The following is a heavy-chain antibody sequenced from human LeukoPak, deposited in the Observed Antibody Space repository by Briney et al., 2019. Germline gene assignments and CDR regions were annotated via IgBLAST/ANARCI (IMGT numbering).Heavy chain of an antibody. J-gene: IGHJ4*02. CDR2: IYYSGST. Sequence: SETLSLTCTVSGYSISSGYYWGWIRQPPGKGLEWIGSIYYSGSTYYNPSLKSRVTISVDTSKNQFSLKLSSVTAADTAVYYCARDEGIVGATGNFDYWGQGTLVTVSS. D-gene: IGHD1-26*01. CDR1: GYSISSGYY. CDR3: ARDEGIVGATGNFDY. V-gene: IGHV4-38-2*02.